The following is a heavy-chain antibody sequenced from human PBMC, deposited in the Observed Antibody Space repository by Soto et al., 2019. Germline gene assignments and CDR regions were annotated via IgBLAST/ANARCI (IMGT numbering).Heavy chain of an antibody. CDR2: IYYSGST. D-gene: IGHD3-10*01. Sequence: SISSYYWSWIRQPPGKGLEWIGYIYYSGSTNYNPSLKSRVTISVDTSKNQFSLKLSSVTAADTAVYYCAREGFGPRSYYYYMDVWGKGTTVTVSS. V-gene: IGHV4-59*01. CDR1: SISSYY. J-gene: IGHJ6*03. CDR3: AREGFGPRSYYYYMDV.